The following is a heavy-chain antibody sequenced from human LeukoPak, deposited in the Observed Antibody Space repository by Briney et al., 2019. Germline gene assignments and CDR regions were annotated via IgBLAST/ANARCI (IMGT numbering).Heavy chain of an antibody. CDR3: ARVLGWYYDSSDYSRAFDY. Sequence: GASVKVSCKASGYTFTSYGISWVRQAPGQGLEWMGWISAYNGNTNYAQKLQGRVTMTTDTSTSTAYMELRSLRSDDTAVYYCARVLGWYYDSSDYSRAFDYWGQGTLVTVSS. CDR1: GYTFTSYG. V-gene: IGHV1-18*01. CDR2: ISAYNGNT. J-gene: IGHJ4*02. D-gene: IGHD3-22*01.